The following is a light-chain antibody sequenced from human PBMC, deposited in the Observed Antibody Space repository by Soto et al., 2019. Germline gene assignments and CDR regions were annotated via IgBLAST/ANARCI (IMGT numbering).Light chain of an antibody. CDR2: GVT. CDR1: TSDIGFYDY. V-gene: IGLV2-14*01. CDR3: SSYTVGSTLI. J-gene: IGLJ2*01. Sequence: QSVLTQPASVSGSPGQSLTISCTGTTSDIGFYDYVSWYQQYPGKAPKLLIYGVTIRPSGISNRFSGSKSGSTASLTISGLRDEDEADYYCSSYTVGSTLIFGGGTKLTVL.